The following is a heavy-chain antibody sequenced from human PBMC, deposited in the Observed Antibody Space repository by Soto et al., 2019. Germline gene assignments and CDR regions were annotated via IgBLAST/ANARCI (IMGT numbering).Heavy chain of an antibody. CDR3: AREELELRPIYCYYGMDV. Sequence: SQTRSDTCTVSGGSVSSNSVAWNWIRQSPSRGLEWLGRTSYRSKWYNDYAVSVKSRITINPDTAKNQFSLQLNSVSPEDTAVYYCAREELELRPIYCYYGMDVWGQGTTVTVS. CDR1: GGSVSSNSVA. CDR2: TSYRSKWYN. D-gene: IGHD1-7*01. V-gene: IGHV6-1*01. J-gene: IGHJ6*02.